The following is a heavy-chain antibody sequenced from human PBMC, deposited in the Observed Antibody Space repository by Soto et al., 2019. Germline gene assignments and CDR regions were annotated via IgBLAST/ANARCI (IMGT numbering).Heavy chain of an antibody. CDR1: GGSISSSSYY. CDR2: IYYSGST. D-gene: IGHD2-2*01. J-gene: IGHJ3*02. Sequence: PSETLSLTCTVSGGSISSSSYYWGWIRQPPGKGLEWIGSIYYSGSTYYNPSLKSRVTISVDTSKNQFSLKLSSVTAADTAVYYCARQGSIVLVASAFDIWGQGTMVTVSS. CDR3: ARQGSIVLVASAFDI. V-gene: IGHV4-39*01.